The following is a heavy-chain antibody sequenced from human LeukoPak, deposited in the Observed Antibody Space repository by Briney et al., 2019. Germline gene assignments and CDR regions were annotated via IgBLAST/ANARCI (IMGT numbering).Heavy chain of an antibody. CDR2: INPNSGGT. Sequence: ASVKVSCKASGYTFTGYYMHWVRQAPGQGLEWMGWINPNSGGTNYAQKFQGRVTMTRDTSIGTAYMELSRLRSDDTAVYYCARVRGEEVRGVIKDYYYYGMDVWGQGTTVTVSS. J-gene: IGHJ6*02. V-gene: IGHV1-2*02. D-gene: IGHD3-10*01. CDR3: ARVRGEEVRGVIKDYYYYGMDV. CDR1: GYTFTGYY.